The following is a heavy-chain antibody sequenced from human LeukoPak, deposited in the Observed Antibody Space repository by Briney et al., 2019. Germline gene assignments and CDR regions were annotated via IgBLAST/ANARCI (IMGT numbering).Heavy chain of an antibody. J-gene: IGHJ5*02. Sequence: ASVKVSCKASGYTFTSYAMHWVRQAPGQRLEWMGWINAGNGNTKYSQKFQGRVTITRDTSASTAYMELSSLRSEDTAVYYCARDKIKGWFGDASYNWFDPWGQGTLVTVSS. V-gene: IGHV1-3*01. D-gene: IGHD3-10*01. CDR1: GYTFTSYA. CDR3: ARDKIKGWFGDASYNWFDP. CDR2: INAGNGNT.